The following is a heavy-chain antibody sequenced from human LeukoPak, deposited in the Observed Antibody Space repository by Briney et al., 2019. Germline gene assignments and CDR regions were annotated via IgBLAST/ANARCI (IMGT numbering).Heavy chain of an antibody. V-gene: IGHV4-59*11. CDR2: IYYSGST. J-gene: IGHJ4*02. CDR1: GGSFSDHY. CDR3: ARAGGSIAARLDY. Sequence: PSETLSLTCAVYGGSFSDHYWSWIRQPPGKGLEWIGYIYYSGSTNYNPSLKSRVTISVDTSKNQFSLKLSSVTAADTAVYYCARAGGSIAARLDYWGQGTLVTVSS. D-gene: IGHD6-6*01.